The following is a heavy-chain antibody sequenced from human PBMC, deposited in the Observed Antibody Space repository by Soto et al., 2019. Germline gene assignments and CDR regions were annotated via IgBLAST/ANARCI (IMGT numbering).Heavy chain of an antibody. CDR2: ISYDGSNK. V-gene: IGHV3-30*18. D-gene: IGHD6-19*01. J-gene: IGHJ6*02. CDR1: GFTFSSYG. CDR3: AKRHREWLVPSYYGMHV. Sequence: QVQLVESGGGVVQPGRSLRLSCAASGFTFSSYGMHWVRQAPGKGLEWVAVISYDGSNKYYADSVKGRFTISRDNSKNTLYRKMNSLRAEDTAVYYCAKRHREWLVPSYYGMHVRGQGTTVTVSS.